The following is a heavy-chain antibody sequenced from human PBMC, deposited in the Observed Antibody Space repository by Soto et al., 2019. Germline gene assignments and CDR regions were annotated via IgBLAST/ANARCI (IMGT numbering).Heavy chain of an antibody. J-gene: IGHJ6*04. V-gene: IGHV1-69*01. CDR1: GGIFTNNA. Sequence: QVQVVQSGAEVKKPGSSVKVSCKVSGGIFTNNAISWVRQAPGQGLEWLGGVIPLFDTAYYAQIFRGRLRSSADGATTKASMKVCGLTCADTAVYFCASGGHNDGYNFYHGMDVWGEGTIVTVSA. CDR2: VIPLFDTA. D-gene: IGHD3-16*01. CDR3: ASGGHNDGYNFYHGMDV.